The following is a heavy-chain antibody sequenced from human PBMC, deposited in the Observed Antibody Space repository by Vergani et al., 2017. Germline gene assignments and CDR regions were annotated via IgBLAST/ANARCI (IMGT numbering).Heavy chain of an antibody. D-gene: IGHD1-26*01. CDR2: INHSGTS. CDR1: GGSLSGYY. CDR3: ARRAERWETLLRDDFDV. J-gene: IGHJ3*01. Sequence: QVQLQQWGPGLLKPSETLSLTCAVYGGSLSGYYWSWIRLAPGKGLEWIGEINHSGTSNYNPTLKSPFNVSIDTSRDHFSLKLRSVSAADTAVYFLARRAERWETLLRDDFDVWGQGTVVIVSP. V-gene: IGHV4-34*01.